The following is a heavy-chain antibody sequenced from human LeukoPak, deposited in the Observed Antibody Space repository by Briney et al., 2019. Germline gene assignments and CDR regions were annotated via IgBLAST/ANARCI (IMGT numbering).Heavy chain of an antibody. J-gene: IGHJ4*02. V-gene: IGHV1-69*06. Sequence: ASVKVSCKASGGTFSSYAISWVRQAPGQGLEWMGGIIPIFGTANYAQKFQGRVTITADKSTSTAYMELSSLRSEDMAVYYCATGVATITSIDYWGQGTLVTVSS. CDR2: IIPIFGTA. CDR3: ATGVATITSIDY. D-gene: IGHD5-12*01. CDR1: GGTFSSYA.